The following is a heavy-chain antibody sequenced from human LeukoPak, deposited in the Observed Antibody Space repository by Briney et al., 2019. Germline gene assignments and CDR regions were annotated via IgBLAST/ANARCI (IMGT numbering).Heavy chain of an antibody. D-gene: IGHD6-13*01. CDR1: GGSISSYY. J-gene: IGHJ5*02. CDR3: ARAGIAAAGNRWFDP. V-gene: IGHV4-59*01. CDR2: VYYSGST. Sequence: SETLSLTCTVSGGSISSYYWSWIRQPPGKGLEWIGYVYYSGSTNYNPSLKSRVTISVDTSKNQFSLKLSSVTAADTAVYYCARAGIAAAGNRWFDPWGQGTLVTVSS.